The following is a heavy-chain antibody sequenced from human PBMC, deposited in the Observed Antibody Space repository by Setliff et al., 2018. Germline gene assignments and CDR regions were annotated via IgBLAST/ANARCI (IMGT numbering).Heavy chain of an antibody. V-gene: IGHV3-21*04. CDR3: ATDGVITMVRGVIITESLFDFDY. D-gene: IGHD3-10*01. J-gene: IGHJ4*02. CDR1: GFTFSSNN. Sequence: GGSLRLSCAASGFTFSSNNMHWVRQAPGKGLEWVSCISGSSSYIYYADSVKGRFTISRDNAKNSLYLQMNSLRSEDTAVYYCATDGVITMVRGVIITESLFDFDYWGQGTLVTVSS. CDR2: ISGSSSYI.